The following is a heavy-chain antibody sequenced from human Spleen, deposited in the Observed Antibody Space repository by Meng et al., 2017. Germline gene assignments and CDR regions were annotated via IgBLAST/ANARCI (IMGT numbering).Heavy chain of an antibody. Sequence: EVQLVESGGGLVKPGGSLRLSCAASGFTFSSYSMNWVRQAPGKGLEWVSSISSTSTYADSVKGRFTISRDNAKNSPYLQMNSLRAEDTAMYYCARGRVVVAAAPSDSWGQGTLVTVSS. CDR3: ARGRVVVAAAPSDS. V-gene: IGHV3-21*01. CDR2: ISSTST. D-gene: IGHD2-15*01. J-gene: IGHJ4*02. CDR1: GFTFSSYS.